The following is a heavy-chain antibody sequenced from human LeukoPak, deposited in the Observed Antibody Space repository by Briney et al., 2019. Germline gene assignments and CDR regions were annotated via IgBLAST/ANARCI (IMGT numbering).Heavy chain of an antibody. CDR1: GFTFSTYN. Sequence: PGGSLRLSCAASGFTFSTYNMNWVRQAPGKGLEWVSSISGSSSYIYYADSVKGRFSISRDNAKNSLYLQMNSLRAEDTAVYYCARDLLGWELHYFDYWGQGTLVTVSS. CDR3: ARDLLGWELHYFDY. V-gene: IGHV3-21*01. J-gene: IGHJ4*02. D-gene: IGHD1-26*01. CDR2: ISGSSSYI.